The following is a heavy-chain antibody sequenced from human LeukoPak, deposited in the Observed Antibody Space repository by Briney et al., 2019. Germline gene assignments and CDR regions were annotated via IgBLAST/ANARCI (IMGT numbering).Heavy chain of an antibody. CDR2: IGGSGGST. Sequence: GGSLRLSCAASGFTFSSRDWMTWVRQAPGKGLEWVSGIGGSGGSTHYADSVKGRFTISRDNSKNTLYLQMNSLRAEDTAVYYCAKDVSYISSAGADYWGQGTLVTVSS. V-gene: IGHV3-23*01. D-gene: IGHD6-6*01. CDR3: AKDVSYISSAGADY. J-gene: IGHJ4*02. CDR1: GFTFSSRDW.